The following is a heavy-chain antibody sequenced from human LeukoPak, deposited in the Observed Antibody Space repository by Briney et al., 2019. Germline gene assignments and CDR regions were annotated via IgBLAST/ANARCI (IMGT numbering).Heavy chain of an antibody. CDR3: ARRSSHDYSNYVY. J-gene: IGHJ4*02. D-gene: IGHD4-4*01. CDR1: GYTFTSYG. Sequence: GASVKVSCKASGYTFTSYGISWVRQAPGQGLEWMGWINPNSGGTNYAQKFQGRVTMTRDTSISTAYMELSRLRSDDTAVYYCARRSSHDYSNYVYWGQGTLVTVSS. CDR2: INPNSGGT. V-gene: IGHV1-2*02.